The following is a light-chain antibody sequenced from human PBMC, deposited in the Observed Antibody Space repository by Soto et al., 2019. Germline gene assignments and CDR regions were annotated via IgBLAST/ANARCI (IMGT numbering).Light chain of an antibody. J-gene: IGKJ4*01. Sequence: ERVLRRSPDRLCLSSGERAGLSCSACQSVSDYLAWYQQKPGQPPRLLFFDASNRVTGVPARFSVGGSGTDFTLIISNLEPEDFAVYYCRPRVNWPPTFGGGTKVE. V-gene: IGKV3-11*01. CDR2: DAS. CDR1: QSVSDY. CDR3: RPRVNWPPT.